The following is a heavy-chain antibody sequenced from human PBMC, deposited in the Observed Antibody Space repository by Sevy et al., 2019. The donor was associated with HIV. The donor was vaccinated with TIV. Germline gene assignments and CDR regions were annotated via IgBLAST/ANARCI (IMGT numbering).Heavy chain of an antibody. CDR3: ARGGIRSRYRVYFDY. Sequence: GGSLRLSCAASGFTFDDYGMSWVRQAPGKGLEWVSGINWNGGSTGYADSVKGRFTISRDNAKNSLYLQMNSLRAEDSALYYCARGGIRSRYRVYFDYWGQGTPVTVSS. V-gene: IGHV3-20*04. D-gene: IGHD6-13*01. CDR1: GFTFDDYG. CDR2: INWNGGST. J-gene: IGHJ4*02.